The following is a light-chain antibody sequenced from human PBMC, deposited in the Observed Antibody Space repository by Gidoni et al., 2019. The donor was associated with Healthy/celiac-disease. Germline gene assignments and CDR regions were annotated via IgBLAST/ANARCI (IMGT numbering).Light chain of an antibody. CDR3: GTWDSSLSGYAV. V-gene: IGLV1-51*01. J-gene: IGLJ7*01. CDR1: SSNLGNNY. Sequence: QSALTQPPSVSAAPGQKVTISCPGSSSNLGNNYVSWYQQLPGTAPKLLIYDNNKRPSGIPDRFSGSKSGTSATLGITGLQTGDEADYYCGTWDSSLSGYAVFGGGTQLTVL. CDR2: DNN.